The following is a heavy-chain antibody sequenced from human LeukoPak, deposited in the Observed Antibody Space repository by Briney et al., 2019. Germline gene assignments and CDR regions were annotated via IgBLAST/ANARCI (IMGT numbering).Heavy chain of an antibody. CDR1: GGSFSGYY. Sequence: SETLSLTCAVYGGSFSGYYWSWIRQPPGKGLEWIGEINHSGSTNYNPSLKSRVTISVDTSKNQFSLKLSSVTAAGTAVYYCAVLPPYYDFWSGYYSPLFDYWGQGTLVTVSS. V-gene: IGHV4-34*01. CDR3: AVLPPYYDFWSGYYSPLFDY. CDR2: INHSGST. J-gene: IGHJ4*02. D-gene: IGHD3-3*01.